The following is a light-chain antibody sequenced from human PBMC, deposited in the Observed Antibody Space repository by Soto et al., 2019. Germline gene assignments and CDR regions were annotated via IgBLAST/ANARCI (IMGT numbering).Light chain of an antibody. J-gene: IGKJ5*01. CDR3: QQAASFPIT. Sequence: DIQMTQSPSSVSASVGDRVTITCRASQGINSWLAWYQQKPGKAPKLLIYAASILESGVPSRFSGSGSGADFTLTISSLQPEDFATYYCQQAASFPITFGQGTRLEIK. V-gene: IGKV1-12*01. CDR1: QGINSW. CDR2: AAS.